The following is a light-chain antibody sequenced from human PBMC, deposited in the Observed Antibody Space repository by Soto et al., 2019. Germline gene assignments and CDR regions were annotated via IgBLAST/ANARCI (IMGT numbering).Light chain of an antibody. Sequence: DIQLTQSPSFLSASVGDRVTITCRASQGISSYLAWYQQKQGKAPKLLIYASSTLQSGVPSRFSGSRSGTEFTRTISSLPPEDFATYYCQQLNSYPHITFGPGTKVDIK. CDR1: QGISSY. V-gene: IGKV1-9*01. CDR3: QQLNSYPHIT. CDR2: ASS. J-gene: IGKJ3*01.